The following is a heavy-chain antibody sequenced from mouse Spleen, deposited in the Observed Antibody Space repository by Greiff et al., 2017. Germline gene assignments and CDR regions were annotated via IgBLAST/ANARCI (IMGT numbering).Heavy chain of an antibody. V-gene: IGHV1-63*01. CDR1: GYAFTNYW. CDR3: ARETGTGRFAY. D-gene: IGHD4-1*01. Sequence: VQLQQSGAELVRPGTSVKISCKASGYAFTNYWLGWVKQRPGHGLEWIGDIYPGSGNTYYNEKFKGKATLTADKSSSTAYMQLSSLTSEDSAVYFCARETGTGRFAYWGQGTLVTVSA. J-gene: IGHJ3*01. CDR2: IYPGSGNT.